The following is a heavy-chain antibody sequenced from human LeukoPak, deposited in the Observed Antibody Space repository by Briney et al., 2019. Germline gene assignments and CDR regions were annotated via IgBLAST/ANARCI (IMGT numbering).Heavy chain of an antibody. J-gene: IGHJ4*02. D-gene: IGHD3-10*01. CDR1: GFTFRNYW. CDR2: IKQDGSDR. Sequence: PGGSLRLSCAASGFTFRNYWMSWVRQVPGTGLEWVANIKQDGSDRNYVTSVRGRFTISRDNAESSLYLQMNSLRAEDTAVYYCARSYDYWGQGTLVTVSS. V-gene: IGHV3-7*03. CDR3: ARSYDY.